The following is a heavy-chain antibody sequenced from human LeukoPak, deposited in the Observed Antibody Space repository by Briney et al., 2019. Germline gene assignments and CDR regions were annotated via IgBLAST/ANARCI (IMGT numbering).Heavy chain of an antibody. D-gene: IGHD6-13*01. CDR3: ARGPRYSFY. CDR1: GFIVSHNY. CDR2: IYIDGTT. V-gene: IGHV3-53*01. J-gene: IGHJ4*02. Sequence: GGSLRLSCAASGFIVSHNYMTWVRQAPGKGLEWISVIYIDGTTYYADSVKGRFTISGDQANNTLYLQMNTLRDEDTAVYYCARGPRYSFYWGQGTLVSVSS.